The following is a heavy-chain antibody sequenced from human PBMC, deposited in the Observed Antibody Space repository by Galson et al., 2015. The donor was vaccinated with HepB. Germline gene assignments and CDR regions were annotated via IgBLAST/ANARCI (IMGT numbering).Heavy chain of an antibody. V-gene: IGHV3-23*01. D-gene: IGHD3-9*01. CDR3: AKDNGRYFDWSIPYFFDY. CDR1: GFTFSSFA. Sequence: SLRLSCAASGFTFSSFAMSWVRQAPGKGLEWVSGISGSGGTTYYADSVKGQFTISRDNSKNTLYLQMNSLRAEDTAVYYCAKDNGRYFDWSIPYFFDYWGQGTLVTVSS. J-gene: IGHJ4*02. CDR2: ISGSGGTT.